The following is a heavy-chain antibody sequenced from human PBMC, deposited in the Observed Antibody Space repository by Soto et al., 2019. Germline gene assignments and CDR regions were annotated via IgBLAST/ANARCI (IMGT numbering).Heavy chain of an antibody. CDR3: ARALLVVVAATPGTGYYYYGMDV. J-gene: IGHJ6*02. Sequence: PGGPLRLSCSASGFTFSSYSMSWVRQAPGKGLEWVSSISSSSSYIYYADSVKGRFTISRDNAKNSLYLQMNSLRAEDTAVYYCARALLVVVAATPGTGYYYYGMDVWGQGTTVTVSS. CDR2: ISSSSSYI. V-gene: IGHV3-21*01. CDR1: GFTFSSYS. D-gene: IGHD2-15*01.